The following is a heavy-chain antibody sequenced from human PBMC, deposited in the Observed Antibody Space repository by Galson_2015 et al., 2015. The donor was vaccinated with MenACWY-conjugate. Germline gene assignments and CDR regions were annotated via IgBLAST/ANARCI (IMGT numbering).Heavy chain of an antibody. CDR3: AKDRAIVVVPAATLNWFDP. CDR1: GFTFSSYA. Sequence: SLRLSCAASGFTFSSYAMSWVRQAPGKGLEWVSAISGSGGSTYYADSVKGRFTISRDNSKNTLYLQMNSLRAEDTAVYYCAKDRAIVVVPAATLNWFDPWGQGTLVTVSS. J-gene: IGHJ5*02. CDR2: ISGSGGST. V-gene: IGHV3-23*01. D-gene: IGHD2-2*01.